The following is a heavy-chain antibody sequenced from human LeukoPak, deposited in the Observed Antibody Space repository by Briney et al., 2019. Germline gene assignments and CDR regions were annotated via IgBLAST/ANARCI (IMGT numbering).Heavy chain of an antibody. CDR2: ISYDRSNK. Sequence: GGSLRLSCAASGFTFSSYAMHWVRQAPGKGLEWVAVISYDRSNKYYADSVKGRFTISRDNSKNTLYLQMNSLRAEDTAVYYRASWDVRFLDYWGQGTLVTVSS. V-gene: IGHV3-30*01. CDR1: GFTFSSYA. J-gene: IGHJ4*02. CDR3: ASWDVRFLDY. D-gene: IGHD3-3*01.